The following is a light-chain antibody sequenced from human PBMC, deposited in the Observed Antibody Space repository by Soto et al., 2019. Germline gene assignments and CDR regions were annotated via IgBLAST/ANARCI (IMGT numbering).Light chain of an antibody. Sequence: QSVLTQPPSASGSPGQSVTISCTGSSSDVGGHNHVSWYQQHPGKAPKLMIYEVSKRPSGVPDRFSGSKSVNTASLTVSGVQEDDEADYYCSSYAGNMNVIFGGGTKLTVL. CDR2: EVS. CDR3: SSYAGNMNVI. CDR1: SSDVGGHNH. J-gene: IGLJ2*01. V-gene: IGLV2-8*01.